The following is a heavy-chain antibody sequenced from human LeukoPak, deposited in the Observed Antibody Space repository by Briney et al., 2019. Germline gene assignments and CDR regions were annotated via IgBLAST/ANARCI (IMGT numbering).Heavy chain of an antibody. Sequence: PSETLSLTCTVSGGSISSYYWSWIRQPPGKGLEWIGYIYYSGSTNYNPSLKSRVTISVDTSKNQFSLKLSSVTAADTAVYYCARGPVGYCSGGSCYGDYWGQGTLVTVSS. CDR3: ARGPVGYCSGGSCYGDY. V-gene: IGHV4-59*01. CDR2: IYYSGST. D-gene: IGHD2-15*01. J-gene: IGHJ4*02. CDR1: GGSISSYY.